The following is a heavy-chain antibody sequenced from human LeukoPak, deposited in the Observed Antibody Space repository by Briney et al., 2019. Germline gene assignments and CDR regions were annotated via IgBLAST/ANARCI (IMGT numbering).Heavy chain of an antibody. CDR2: ISYDGSNK. J-gene: IGHJ6*02. Sequence: PGGSLRLSCAASGFTFSSYGMHWVRQAPGKGLEWGAVISYDGSNKYYADSVKGRFTISRDNSKNTLYLQMNSLRAEDTAVYYCAKDCGITMVRGGDYGMDVWGQGTTVTVSS. CDR1: GFTFSSYG. V-gene: IGHV3-30*18. CDR3: AKDCGITMVRGGDYGMDV. D-gene: IGHD3-10*01.